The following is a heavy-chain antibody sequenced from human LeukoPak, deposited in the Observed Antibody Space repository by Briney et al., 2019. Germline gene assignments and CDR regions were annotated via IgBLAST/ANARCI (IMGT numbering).Heavy chain of an antibody. Sequence: PGGSLRLSCSASGFTFNNYGMSWVRQAPGKGLEWVAFIRYDGSNKYYADSVKGRFTISRDNSKNTLYLQMNSLRAEDTAVYYCAKGRTLFGVVTPLAFDPWGQGTLVTVSS. V-gene: IGHV3-30*02. D-gene: IGHD3-3*01. CDR1: GFTFNNYG. CDR2: IRYDGSNK. CDR3: AKGRTLFGVVTPLAFDP. J-gene: IGHJ5*02.